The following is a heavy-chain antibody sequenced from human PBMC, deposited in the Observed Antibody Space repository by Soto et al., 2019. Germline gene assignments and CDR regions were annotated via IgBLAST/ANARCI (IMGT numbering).Heavy chain of an antibody. V-gene: IGHV3-15*07. Sequence: GGSLRLSCAASGFTFSNAWMNWVRQAPGKGLEWVGRIKSKTDGGTTDYAAPVKGRFTISRDDSKNTLYLQMNGLKTEDTAVYYCTTDFISLYYDFWSGPSTQFDYWGQGTLVTVSS. CDR1: GFTFSNAW. CDR2: IKSKTDGGTT. CDR3: TTDFISLYYDFWSGPSTQFDY. D-gene: IGHD3-3*01. J-gene: IGHJ4*02.